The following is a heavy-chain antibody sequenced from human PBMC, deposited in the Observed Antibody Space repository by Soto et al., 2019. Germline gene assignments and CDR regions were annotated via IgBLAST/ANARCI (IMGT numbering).Heavy chain of an antibody. CDR2: INSDGSST. CDR3: ARGGYCSNGVCYTSYYGMDV. V-gene: IGHV3-74*01. J-gene: IGHJ6*02. Sequence: PGGSLRLSCAASGFTFSSYWMHWVRQAPGKGLVWVSCINSDGSSTTYADSVKGRFTISRDNAKNTLYLQMNSLRAEDTAVYYCARGGYCSNGVCYTSYYGMDVWGQGTTVTVSS. CDR1: GFTFSSYW. D-gene: IGHD2-8*01.